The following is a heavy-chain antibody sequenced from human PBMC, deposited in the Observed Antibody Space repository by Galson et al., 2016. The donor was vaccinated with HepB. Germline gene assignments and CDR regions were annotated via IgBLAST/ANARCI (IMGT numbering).Heavy chain of an antibody. D-gene: IGHD3-16*01. CDR3: VRDQSPGGVAY. CDR1: GFSISTYW. V-gene: IGHV3-74*01. Sequence: SLRLSCAASGFSISTYWMHWLRQGPGKGLEWVSRIGPDGSGTLFGDSVKGRFTISKDIAKNTLSLQMNSLRVEDTAVYYCVRDQSPGGVAYWGQGALVTVSS. CDR2: IGPDGSGT. J-gene: IGHJ4*02.